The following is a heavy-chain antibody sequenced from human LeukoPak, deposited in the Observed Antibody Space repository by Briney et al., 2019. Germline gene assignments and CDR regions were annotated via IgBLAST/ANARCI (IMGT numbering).Heavy chain of an antibody. CDR2: INPNSGGT. J-gene: IGHJ4*02. CDR3: ARGPDIVATMEYFDY. Sequence: ASVKVSCKASGYTFTGYYMHWVRQAPGQGLEWMGWINPNSGGTNYAQKFQGRVTMTRDTSISTAYMELGRLRSDDTAVYYCARGPDIVATMEYFDYWGQGTLVTVSS. CDR1: GYTFTGYY. V-gene: IGHV1-2*02. D-gene: IGHD5-12*01.